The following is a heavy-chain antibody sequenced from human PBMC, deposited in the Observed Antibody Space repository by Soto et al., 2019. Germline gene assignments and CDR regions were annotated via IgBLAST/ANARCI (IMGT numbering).Heavy chain of an antibody. CDR2: IYHSGST. D-gene: IGHD2-2*01. CDR1: GGSISSSNW. Sequence: PSETLSLTCAVSGGSISSSNWWSWVRQPPGKGLEWIGEIYHSGSTNYNPSPKSRVTISVDTSKNQFSLKLSSVTAADTAVYYCARRFVRCSSTSCYYWFDPWGQGTLVTVSS. J-gene: IGHJ5*02. V-gene: IGHV4-4*02. CDR3: ARRFVRCSSTSCYYWFDP.